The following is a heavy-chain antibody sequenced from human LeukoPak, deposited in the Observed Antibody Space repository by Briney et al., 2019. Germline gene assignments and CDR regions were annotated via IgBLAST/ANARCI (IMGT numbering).Heavy chain of an antibody. CDR1: GFTFSTYG. CDR2: ISYDGSYK. D-gene: IGHD3-3*01. CDR3: ARDPRRFSLGYYHSSHGYNGMDV. V-gene: IGHV3-30*03. Sequence: GGSLRLSCAASGFTFSTYGMHWVRQSPGKGLEWVAVISYDGSYKEYADSVKGRFTISRDNSKNTLYLQMNSLRAEDTAVYYCARDPRRFSLGYYHSSHGYNGMDVWGQGTTVTVSS. J-gene: IGHJ6*02.